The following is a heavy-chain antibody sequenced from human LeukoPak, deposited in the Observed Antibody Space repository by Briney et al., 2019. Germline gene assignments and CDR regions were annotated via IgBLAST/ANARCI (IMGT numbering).Heavy chain of an antibody. D-gene: IGHD4-17*01. CDR1: GYTFTGYY. CDR3: ARVPRLRFPRLWYFDY. J-gene: IGHJ4*02. V-gene: IGHV1-46*01. CDR2: INPSGGST. Sequence: ASVKVSCKASGYTFTGYYMHWVRQAPGQGLEWMGWINPSGGSTSYAQKFQGRVTMTRDTSTSTVYMELSSLRSEDTAVYYCARVPRLRFPRLWYFDYWGQGTLVTVSS.